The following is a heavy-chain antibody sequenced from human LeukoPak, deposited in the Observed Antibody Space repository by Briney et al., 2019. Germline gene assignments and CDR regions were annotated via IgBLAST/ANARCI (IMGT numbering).Heavy chain of an antibody. CDR1: GFTFSSYG. CDR3: ANFYGSGSFNYYYYGMDV. V-gene: IGHV3-30*18. J-gene: IGHJ6*02. Sequence: GVSLRLSCAASGFTFSSYGMHWVRQAPGKGLEWVAVILYDGSNKYYADSVKGRFTISRDNSKNTLCLQMNSLRAEDTAVYYCANFYGSGSFNYYYYGMDVWGQGTTVTVSS. D-gene: IGHD3-10*01. CDR2: ILYDGSNK.